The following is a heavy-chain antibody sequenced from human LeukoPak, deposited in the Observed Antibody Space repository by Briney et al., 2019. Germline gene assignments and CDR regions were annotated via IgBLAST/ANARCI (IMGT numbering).Heavy chain of an antibody. D-gene: IGHD1-26*01. CDR2: IYYSGST. CDR3: ARGLVSGSDTPANFDY. CDR1: GGSISSSSYY. V-gene: IGHV4-39*01. J-gene: IGHJ4*02. Sequence: PSETLPLTCTVSGGSISSSSYYWGWIRQPPGKGLEWSGSIYYSGSTYYNPSLKSRVTISVDTSKNQFSLKLSSVTAADTAVDYCARGLVSGSDTPANFDYWGQGTLVTVSS.